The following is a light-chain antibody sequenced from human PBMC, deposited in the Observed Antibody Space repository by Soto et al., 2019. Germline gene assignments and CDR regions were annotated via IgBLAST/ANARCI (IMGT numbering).Light chain of an antibody. J-gene: IGLJ2*01. CDR1: SSDVGAYNY. Sequence: QSVLTQPPSASGSPGQSVTISCTGTSSDVGAYNYVSWYQQHPGKAPKLMIYEVNKWPSGVPDRFSGSKSGNTASLTVSGLQAEDEADYYCSSYAGSNNLVFGGGTKLTVL. V-gene: IGLV2-8*01. CDR3: SSYAGSNNLV. CDR2: EVN.